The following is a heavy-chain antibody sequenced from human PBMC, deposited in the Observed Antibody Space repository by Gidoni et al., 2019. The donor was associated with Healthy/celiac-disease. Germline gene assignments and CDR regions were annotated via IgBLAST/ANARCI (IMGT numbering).Heavy chain of an antibody. CDR3: ARDMGLYNYYDSSPDI. V-gene: IGHV3-33*01. CDR2: IWYDGSNK. J-gene: IGHJ3*02. Sequence: QVQLVESGGGVVRPVRSLGLSCAAAGVPFSSYGMHWVRQAPGKGLEWVAVIWYDGSNKYYADSVKGRFTISRDNSKNTLYLQMNSLRAEDTAVYYCARDMGLYNYYDSSPDIWGQGTMVTVSS. D-gene: IGHD3-22*01. CDR1: GVPFSSYG.